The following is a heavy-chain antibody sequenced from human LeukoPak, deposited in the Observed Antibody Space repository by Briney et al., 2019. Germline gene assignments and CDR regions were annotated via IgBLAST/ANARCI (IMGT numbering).Heavy chain of an antibody. Sequence: GGSLRLSCAASGFTFSSYGMHWVRQTPGKGLECVAFIRYDGGNQYYTDSVKGRFTISRDNSKNTIYLQMNSLRAEDTAVYYCAKDLRSRIAAAGAPDYWGQGTLVTVSS. V-gene: IGHV3-30*02. J-gene: IGHJ4*02. CDR3: AKDLRSRIAAAGAPDY. CDR2: IRYDGGNQ. D-gene: IGHD6-13*01. CDR1: GFTFSSYG.